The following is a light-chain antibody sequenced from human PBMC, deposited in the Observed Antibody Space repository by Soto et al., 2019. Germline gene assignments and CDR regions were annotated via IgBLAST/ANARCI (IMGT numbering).Light chain of an antibody. J-gene: IGKJ1*01. V-gene: IGKV3-15*01. Sequence: EIVITRSPATLSVSPGERATLFCRASQSVSSGLAWYQRNPGQALRLLMYGGSTRATGVPARFSGSGSGTEFTLTISSLQSEDFAVYYCQQYNTWPRTFGQGTKV. CDR3: QQYNTWPRT. CDR1: QSVSSG. CDR2: GGS.